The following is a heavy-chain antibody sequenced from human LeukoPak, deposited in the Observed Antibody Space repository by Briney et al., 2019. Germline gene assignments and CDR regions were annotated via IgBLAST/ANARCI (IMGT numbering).Heavy chain of an antibody. CDR3: ARGRDYSGSDDFDI. V-gene: IGHV1-18*01. D-gene: IGHD4-11*01. Sequence: ASVKVSCKASGYTFTSYGISWVRHAPGQGLEWMGWISAYTGNTNYAQKLQGRVTMTTDTSTSTAYMELRRLRSDDTAVHFCARGRDYSGSDDFDIWGQGTMVTVSS. CDR1: GYTFTSYG. J-gene: IGHJ3*02. CDR2: ISAYTGNT.